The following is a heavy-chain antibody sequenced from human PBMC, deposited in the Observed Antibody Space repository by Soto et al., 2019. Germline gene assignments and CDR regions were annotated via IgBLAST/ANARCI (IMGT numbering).Heavy chain of an antibody. J-gene: IGHJ6*02. Sequence: PSETLSLTCTVSCGSISSYYWSWIRQPAGKGLEWIGRIYTSGSTNYNPSLKSRVTMSVDTSKNQFSLKLSSVTAADTAVYYCARDGRGGYCSGGSCLLRSRSPEYYYYGMDVWGQGTTVTVSS. CDR3: ARDGRGGYCSGGSCLLRSRSPEYYYYGMDV. CDR1: CGSISSYY. D-gene: IGHD2-15*01. CDR2: IYTSGST. V-gene: IGHV4-4*07.